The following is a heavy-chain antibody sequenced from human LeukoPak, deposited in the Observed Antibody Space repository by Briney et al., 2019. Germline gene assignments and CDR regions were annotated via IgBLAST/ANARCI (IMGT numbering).Heavy chain of an antibody. D-gene: IGHD3-22*01. J-gene: IGHJ4*02. CDR3: AKGSRDSSGYPGLDY. V-gene: IGHV3-33*06. CDR1: GFTFSSYG. CDR2: IWYDGSNK. Sequence: GGSLRLSCAASGFTFSSYGMHWVRQAPGKGLEWVAVIWYDGSNKYYADSVKGRFTISRDNSKSTLYLQMSSLRAEDTAVYYCAKGSRDSSGYPGLDYWGQGTLVTVSS.